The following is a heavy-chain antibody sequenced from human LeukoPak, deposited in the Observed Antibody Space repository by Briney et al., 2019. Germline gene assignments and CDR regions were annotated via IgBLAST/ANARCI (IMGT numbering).Heavy chain of an antibody. D-gene: IGHD5-18*01. J-gene: IGHJ4*02. V-gene: IGHV4-30-2*01. CDR1: GGSISSGGYS. Sequence: SETLSLTCAVSGGSISSGGYSWSWIRQPPGKGLEWIGYIYHSGSTYYNPSLKSRVTISVDRSKNQFSLKLSSVTAAGTAVYYCARSTAMVCDYWGQGTLVTVSS. CDR3: ARSTAMVCDY. CDR2: IYHSGST.